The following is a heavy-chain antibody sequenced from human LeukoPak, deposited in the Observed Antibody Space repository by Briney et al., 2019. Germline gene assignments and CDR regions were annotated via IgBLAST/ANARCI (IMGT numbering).Heavy chain of an antibody. D-gene: IGHD4-23*01. CDR3: ARVGYSAQVDY. V-gene: IGHV3-74*01. J-gene: IGHJ4*02. CDR2: INSDGSST. CDR1: RFTFSSYW. Sequence: GGSLRLSCAASRFTFSSYWMHWVRQAPGKGLVWVSRINSDGSSTSYADSVKGRFTISRDNAKNTLYLQMNSLRAEDTAVYYCARVGYSAQVDYWGQGTLVTVSS.